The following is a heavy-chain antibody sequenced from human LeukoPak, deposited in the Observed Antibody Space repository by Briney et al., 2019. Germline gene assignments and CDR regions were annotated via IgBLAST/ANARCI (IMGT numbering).Heavy chain of an antibody. CDR1: GYTLTELF. V-gene: IGHV1-24*01. J-gene: IGHJ3*02. CDR3: ATEFVGLAAFDI. Sequence: ASVKVSCKVSGYTLTELFMHWVRQAPGKGLEWMGGFDPEDGETIYAQKFQGRVTMTEDTSTDTSYMELSSLRSEDTAVYYCATEFVGLAAFDIWVQGTMVTVSS. D-gene: IGHD3-16*02. CDR2: FDPEDGET.